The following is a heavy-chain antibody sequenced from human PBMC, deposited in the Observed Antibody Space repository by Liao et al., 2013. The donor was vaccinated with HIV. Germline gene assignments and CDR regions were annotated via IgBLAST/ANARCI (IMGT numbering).Heavy chain of an antibody. D-gene: IGHD3-10*01. V-gene: IGHV4-30-4*01. CDR3: ARDPMVRGASFDY. Sequence: QVQLQESGPGLVKPSQTLSLTCTVSGASISSSAYYWSWIRQPPGKGLEWIGYIYSSGSTYNPSLRSRVSMTVDTSKNQFSLKLTSVTAADTAVYYCARDPMVRGASFDYWGQGTLVTVSS. J-gene: IGHJ4*02. CDR2: IYSSGST. CDR1: GASISSSAYY.